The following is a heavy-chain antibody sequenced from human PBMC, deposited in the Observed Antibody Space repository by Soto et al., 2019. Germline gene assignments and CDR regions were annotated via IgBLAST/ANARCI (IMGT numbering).Heavy chain of an antibody. CDR1: GFTFSSYS. D-gene: IGHD1-7*01. J-gene: IGHJ4*02. Sequence: GGSLRLSCAASGFTFSSYSMNWVRQAPGKGLEWVSSISSSSSYIYYADSVKGRFTISRDNAKNSLYLQMNSLRAEDTAVYYCARGITGTTRALDLEFWGQGTLVTVSS. V-gene: IGHV3-21*01. CDR3: ARGITGTTRALDLEF. CDR2: ISSSSSYI.